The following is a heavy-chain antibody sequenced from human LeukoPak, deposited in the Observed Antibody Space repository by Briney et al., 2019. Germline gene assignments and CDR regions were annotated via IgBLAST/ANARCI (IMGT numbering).Heavy chain of an antibody. V-gene: IGHV3-21*01. CDR1: GFTFSTYS. D-gene: IGHD6-13*01. J-gene: IGHJ2*01. CDR2: ISSSGTYI. Sequence: PGGSLRLSCAASGFTFSTYSMNWVRQAPGKGLEWVSSISSSGTYIYSADSVKGRFAISRDNARNSLVLQMNSLRAEDTAVYYCASPFAIAAAGTDWYFDLWGRGTLVTVSS. CDR3: ASPFAIAAAGTDWYFDL.